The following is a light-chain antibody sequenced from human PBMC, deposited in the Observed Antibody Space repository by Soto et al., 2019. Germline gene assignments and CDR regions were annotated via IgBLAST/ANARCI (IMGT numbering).Light chain of an antibody. CDR1: QSISPW. CDR3: QQYATYWT. CDR2: KAS. V-gene: IGKV1-5*03. Sequence: DIQMTQSPSTLSASVGDRVTITCRASQSISPWLAWYQQIPGEAPKLPIYKASSLESWVPSRFSGSGSGTEFTLTISSLQPDDVATYYCQQYATYWTFGQGTKVEIK. J-gene: IGKJ1*01.